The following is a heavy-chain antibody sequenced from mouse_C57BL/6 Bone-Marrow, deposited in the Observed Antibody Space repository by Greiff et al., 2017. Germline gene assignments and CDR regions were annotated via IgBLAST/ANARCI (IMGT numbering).Heavy chain of an antibody. CDR1: GFTFSSYA. V-gene: IGHV5-4*01. J-gene: IGHJ4*01. CDR2: ISDGGSYT. Sequence: EVHLVESGGGLVKPGGSLKLSCAASGFTFSSYAMSWVRQTPEKRLEWVATISDGGSYTYYPDNVKGRFTISRDNAKNNLYLQMSHLKSEDTAMYYCAREGNFYYAMDYWGQGTSVTVSS. CDR3: AREGNFYYAMDY.